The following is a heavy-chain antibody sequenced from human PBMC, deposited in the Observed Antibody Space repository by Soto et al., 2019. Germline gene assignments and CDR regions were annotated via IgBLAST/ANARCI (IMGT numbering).Heavy chain of an antibody. D-gene: IGHD3-10*01. CDR3: ASFRYGSGT. CDR2: INHSGST. J-gene: IGHJ5*02. V-gene: IGHV4-34*01. Sequence: ETLSLTCAVYVGSFSGYYCSWIRQPPGKGLEWIGEINHSGSTNYNPSLKSRVTISVDTSKNQFSLKLSSVTAADTAVYYCASFRYGSGTWGQGTLVTVSS. CDR1: VGSFSGYY.